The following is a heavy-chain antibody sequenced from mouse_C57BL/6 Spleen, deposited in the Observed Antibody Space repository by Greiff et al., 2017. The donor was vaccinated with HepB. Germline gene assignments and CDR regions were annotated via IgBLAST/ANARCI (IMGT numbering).Heavy chain of an antibody. CDR2: IDPSDSYT. Sequence: QVQLQQPGAELVKPGASVKLSCKASGYTFTSYWMQWVKQRPGQGLEWIGEIDPSDSYTNYNQKFKGKATLTVDTSSSTAYMQLSSLTSEDSAVYYCARRGLTGPYFDYWGQGTTLTVSS. D-gene: IGHD4-1*01. J-gene: IGHJ2*01. V-gene: IGHV1-50*01. CDR1: GYTFTSYW. CDR3: ARRGLTGPYFDY.